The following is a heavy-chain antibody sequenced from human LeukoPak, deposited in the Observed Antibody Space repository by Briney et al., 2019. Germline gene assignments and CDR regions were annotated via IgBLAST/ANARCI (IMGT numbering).Heavy chain of an antibody. CDR2: IRYDGSNK. D-gene: IGHD3-10*01. CDR1: GFTFSSYG. V-gene: IGHV3-30*02. CDR3: AKAWGFGEVYYYYMDV. Sequence: PGGSLRLSCAASGFTFSSYGIHWVRQAPGKGLEWVAFIRYDGSNKYYADSVKGRFTISRDNSKNTLYLQMNSLRAEDTAVYYCAKAWGFGEVYYYYMDVWGKGTTVTISS. J-gene: IGHJ6*03.